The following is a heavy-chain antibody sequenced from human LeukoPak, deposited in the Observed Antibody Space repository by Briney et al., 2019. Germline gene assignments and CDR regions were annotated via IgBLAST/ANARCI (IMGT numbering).Heavy chain of an antibody. CDR1: GFIFNTYA. CDR3: ARGPPLDY. Sequence: PGGSLRLSCAASGFIFNTYAMTWVRQAPGKGLEWVSVIYSGGSTYYADSVKGRFTISRDNSKNTLYLQMNSLRAEDTAVYYCARGPPLDYWGQGTLVTVSS. CDR2: IYSGGST. J-gene: IGHJ4*02. V-gene: IGHV3-53*01.